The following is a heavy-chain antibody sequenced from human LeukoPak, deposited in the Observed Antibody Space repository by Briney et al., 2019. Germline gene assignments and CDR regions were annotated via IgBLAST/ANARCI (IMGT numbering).Heavy chain of an antibody. Sequence: SETLSLTCTVSGGSVSSGSYYWGWIRQPPGKGLEWIGNIYYSGSTYYNPSLKSRVTISIDTSKNQFSLKLSSVTAADTAVYYCARHPRATEAWEYYYYYMDVWGKGTTVTISS. CDR1: GGSVSSGSYY. J-gene: IGHJ6*03. CDR2: IYYSGST. CDR3: ARHPRATEAWEYYYYYMDV. D-gene: IGHD1-1*01. V-gene: IGHV4-39*01.